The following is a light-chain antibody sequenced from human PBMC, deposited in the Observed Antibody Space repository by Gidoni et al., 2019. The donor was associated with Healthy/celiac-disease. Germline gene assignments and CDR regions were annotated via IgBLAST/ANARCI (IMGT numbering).Light chain of an antibody. CDR2: EDN. Sequence: FMLTQPHSVSESPGKTVTISCTRSSVSIASNYVQWYHQRPGSAPTTVIYEDNQRPSGVPDRFSGSIDSSSNSASLTISGLKTEDEADYYCQSYDSSKFWVFGGGTKLTVL. CDR3: QSYDSSKFWV. V-gene: IGLV6-57*04. J-gene: IGLJ3*02. CDR1: SVSIASNY.